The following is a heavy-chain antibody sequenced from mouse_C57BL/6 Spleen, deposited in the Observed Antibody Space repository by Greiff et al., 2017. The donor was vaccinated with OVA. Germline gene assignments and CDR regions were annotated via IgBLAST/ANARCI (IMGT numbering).Heavy chain of an antibody. V-gene: IGHV1-15*01. CDR1: GYTFTDYE. CDR2: IDPETGGT. CDR3: TREGGYPAWFAY. Sequence: QVQLQQSGAELVRPGASVTLSCKASGYTFTDYEMHWVKQTPVHGLEWIGAIDPETGGTAYNQKFKGKAILTADKSSSTDYMELRSLTSEDSAVYYCTREGGYPAWFAYWGQGTLVTVSA. J-gene: IGHJ3*01.